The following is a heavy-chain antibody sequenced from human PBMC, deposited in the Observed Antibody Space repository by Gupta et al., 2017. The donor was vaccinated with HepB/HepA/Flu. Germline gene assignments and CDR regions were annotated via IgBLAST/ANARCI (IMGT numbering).Heavy chain of an antibody. J-gene: IGHJ4*02. V-gene: IGHV4-59*01. D-gene: IGHD1-26*01. CDR3: ARTFSGSYPFDY. CDR2: IYYSGST. Sequence: QVHLQESGPRLVQPSETLSLTCTVSGGSMRTYYWSWIRQPPGKGLEWIGNIYYSGSTNYNPSLNSRVTMSVDTSKNQFSLSLTSVTAADAAMYFCARTFSGSYPFDYWGQGTLVTVSS. CDR1: GGSMRTYY.